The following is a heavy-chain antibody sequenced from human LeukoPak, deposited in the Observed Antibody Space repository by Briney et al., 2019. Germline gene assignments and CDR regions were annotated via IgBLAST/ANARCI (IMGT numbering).Heavy chain of an antibody. CDR1: GDSINSLDL. CDR3: AGLVGRYSSGLYYYYFDY. V-gene: IGHV4-4*02. J-gene: IGHJ4*02. CDR2: MYLSGTT. D-gene: IGHD3-22*01. Sequence: KTSETLSLTCTVSGDSINSLDLWSWVRQPPGKGLEWIGEMYLSGTTHSNPSVKSRVTISIDMSKNQFFLNLSSVTAADTAVYYCAGLVGRYSSGLYYYYFDYWGQGTLVTVSS.